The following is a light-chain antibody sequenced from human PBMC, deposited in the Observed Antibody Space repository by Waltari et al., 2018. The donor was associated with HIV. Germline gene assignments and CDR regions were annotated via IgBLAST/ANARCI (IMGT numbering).Light chain of an antibody. J-gene: IGLJ3*02. CDR3: GSYTATNSMM. CDR1: TSAADSFDS. V-gene: IGLV2-14*01. CDR2: EVS. Sequence: QSALTQPAYVSGSPGQSITISCTGPTSAADSFDSVSWYQQHPGKVPTLIIYEVSFRASGVSNRFSASKSGNTTSLTISGLQAEDEAVYYCGSYTATNSMMFGGGTKLTVL.